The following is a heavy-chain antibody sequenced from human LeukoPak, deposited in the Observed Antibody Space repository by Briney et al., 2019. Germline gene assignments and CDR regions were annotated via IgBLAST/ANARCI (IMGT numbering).Heavy chain of an antibody. J-gene: IGHJ4*02. D-gene: IGHD2-2*01. CDR1: GGTFSSYA. CDR2: IIPIFGTA. CDR3: ARLTDCSSTSCYGGDY. Sequence: ASVKVSCKASGGTFSSYAISWVRQAPGQGLEWMGGIIPIFGTANYAQKFQGRVTITADESTSTAYMELSSLRSEDTAVYYCARLTDCSSTSCYGGDYWGQGTLVTVSS. V-gene: IGHV1-69*13.